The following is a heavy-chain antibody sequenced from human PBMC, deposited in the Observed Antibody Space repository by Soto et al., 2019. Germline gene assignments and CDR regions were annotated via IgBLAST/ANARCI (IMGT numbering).Heavy chain of an antibody. V-gene: IGHV2-5*02. D-gene: IGHD4-17*01. CDR3: AHRLAASNYGEHVTINSFAY. Sequence: QITLKESAPTLVKPTHTLTLTCTFSRFSLSTIGVGVGWIRQPPGNALEWLALIYWDDDKRYSPSLKSRVTITTDPSKNQVVRTMSNMDPVDTDTYDCAHRLAASNYGEHVTINSFAYWGQGTLVTVSS. CDR1: RFSLSTIGVG. J-gene: IGHJ4*02. CDR2: IYWDDDK.